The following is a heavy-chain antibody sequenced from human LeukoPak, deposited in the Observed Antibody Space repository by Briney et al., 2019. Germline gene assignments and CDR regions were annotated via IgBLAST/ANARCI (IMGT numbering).Heavy chain of an antibody. V-gene: IGHV2-5*01. D-gene: IGHD3-10*01. CDR3: AHYLATYYYGSGSYIFDY. J-gene: IGHJ4*02. Sequence: SGPTLVNPTQTLTLTCTFSGFSLSTSGVGVGWIRQPPGKALEWLALIYWNDDKRYSPSLKSRLTITKDTSKNQVVLTMTNMDPVDTATYYCAHYLATYYYGSGSYIFDYWGQGTLVTVSS. CDR1: GFSLSTSGVG. CDR2: IYWNDDK.